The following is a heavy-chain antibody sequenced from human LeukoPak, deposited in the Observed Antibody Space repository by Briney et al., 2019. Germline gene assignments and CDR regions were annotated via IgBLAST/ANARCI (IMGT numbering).Heavy chain of an antibody. Sequence: GASVKVSCKASGYTFTSYDINWVRQATGQGLEWMGWMNPNSGNTGYAQKFQGRVTITRNTSISTAYMELSSLRSEDTAVYYCARRPSGTRWHWFDPWGQGTLVTVSS. V-gene: IGHV1-8*03. D-gene: IGHD1-26*01. J-gene: IGHJ5*02. CDR2: MNPNSGNT. CDR3: ARRPSGTRWHWFDP. CDR1: GYTFTSYD.